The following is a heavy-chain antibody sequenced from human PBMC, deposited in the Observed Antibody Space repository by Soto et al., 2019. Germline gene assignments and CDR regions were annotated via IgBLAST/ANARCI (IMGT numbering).Heavy chain of an antibody. CDR1: VFTFNTYS. D-gene: IGHD4-17*01. CDR2: IWYDGTQK. J-gene: IGHJ4*02. Sequence: GGSLRLSCEASVFTFNTYSMHWVRQPPGKGLEWLAAIWYDGTQKYYADSVKGRFIISRDNSKKTLYLEMNSLRAEDTAVYYCARAGGTTVTGLWHFDSWGQGTLVTVSS. CDR3: ARAGGTTVTGLWHFDS. V-gene: IGHV3-33*01.